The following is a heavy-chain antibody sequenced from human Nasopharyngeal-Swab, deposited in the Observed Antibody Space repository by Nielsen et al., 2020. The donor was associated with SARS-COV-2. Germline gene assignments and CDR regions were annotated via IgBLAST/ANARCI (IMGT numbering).Heavy chain of an antibody. V-gene: IGHV3-23*01. CDR3: AKVYSSSWYDAFDI. J-gene: IGHJ3*02. Sequence: ESPMIPRAATPFLIRTVAMIWLSKAPGKVLEWVSALSGSGGCTYYADSVKGRFTISRDNSKNTLYLQMNSLRAEDTAVYYCAKVYSSSWYDAFDIWGQETMVTVSS. CDR1: PFLIRTVA. D-gene: IGHD6-13*01. CDR2: LSGSGGCT.